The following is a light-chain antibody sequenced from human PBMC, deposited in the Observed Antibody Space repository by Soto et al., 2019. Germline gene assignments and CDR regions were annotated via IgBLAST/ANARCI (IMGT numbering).Light chain of an antibody. V-gene: IGLV2-8*01. Sequence: QSVLTQPPSASGSPGQSVTISCTGTSSDVGGYNYVSWYQQHPGKAPKLMIYEVSKRPSGVPDRFSGSKSGNTASLTVSGLQAEDEADYYCSSYVGSNNFYVFGTGTKVTV. CDR2: EVS. CDR1: SSDVGGYNY. J-gene: IGLJ1*01. CDR3: SSYVGSNNFYV.